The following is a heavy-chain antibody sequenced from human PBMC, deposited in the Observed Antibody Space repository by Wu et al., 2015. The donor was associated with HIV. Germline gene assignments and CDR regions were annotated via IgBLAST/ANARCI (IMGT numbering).Heavy chain of an antibody. CDR1: GYTFTGYY. V-gene: IGHV1-69*01. CDR3: AKGMSYYYYYMDV. D-gene: IGHD3-10*01. CDR2: IIPIFGTA. J-gene: IGHJ6*03. Sequence: QVQLVQSGAEVKKPGASVKVSCKASGYTFTGYYMHWVRQAPGQGLEWMGGIIPIFGTANYAQKFQGRVTITADESTSTAYMELSSLRSEDTAVYYCAKGMSYYYYYMDVWGKGTTVTVSS.